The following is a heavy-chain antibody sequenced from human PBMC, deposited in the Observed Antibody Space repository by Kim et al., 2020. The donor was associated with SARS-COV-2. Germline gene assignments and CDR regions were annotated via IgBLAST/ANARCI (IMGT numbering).Heavy chain of an antibody. D-gene: IGHD3-16*02. CDR3: ARLRLGELSGNWFDP. Sequence: SETLSLTCTVSGGSISSYYWSWIRQPPGKGLEWIGYIYYSGSTNYNPSLKSRVTISVDTSKNQFSLKLSSVTAADTAVYYCARLRLGELSGNWFDPWGQGTLVTVSS. CDR2: IYYSGST. J-gene: IGHJ5*02. V-gene: IGHV4-59*08. CDR1: GGSISSYY.